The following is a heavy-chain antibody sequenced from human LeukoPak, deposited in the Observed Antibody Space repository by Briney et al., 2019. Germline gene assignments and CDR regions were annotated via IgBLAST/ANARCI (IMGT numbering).Heavy chain of an antibody. CDR2: IGSSSSTI. J-gene: IGHJ4*02. D-gene: IGHD6-19*01. Sequence: GGSLRLSCAASGFIFSRYSMNWARQAPEKGLEWVSYIGSSSSTIHYADSVKGRFTISRDNAKNSLYLQMNSLRDEDTAVYYCAREAVAGNYFDNWGQGTLVTVSS. CDR1: GFIFSRYS. CDR3: AREAVAGNYFDN. V-gene: IGHV3-48*02.